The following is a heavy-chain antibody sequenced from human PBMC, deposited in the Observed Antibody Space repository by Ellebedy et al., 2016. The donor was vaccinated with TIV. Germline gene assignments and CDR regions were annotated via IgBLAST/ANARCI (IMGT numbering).Heavy chain of an antibody. CDR1: GGSISSSSYY. V-gene: IGHV4-61*05. CDR2: IYYSGST. CDR3: ARIYNWFDP. J-gene: IGHJ5*02. Sequence: SETLSLTCTVSGGSISSSSYYWSWIRQPPGKGLEWIGYIYYSGSTNYNPSLKSRVTISVDRSKKQFSLKLSSVTAADTAVYYCARIYNWFDPWGQGTLVTVSS.